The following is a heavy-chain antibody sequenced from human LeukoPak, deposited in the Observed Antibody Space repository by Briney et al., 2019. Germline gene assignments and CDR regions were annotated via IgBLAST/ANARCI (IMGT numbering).Heavy chain of an antibody. D-gene: IGHD4-17*01. CDR2: MYHRGST. CDR1: GASISIGGYS. Sequence: SETLSLTCAISGASISIGGYSWSWIRQPPGKGLEWIGYMYHRGSTNYNPSLKGRVTISGDRSKNQFSLKLTSVTAADTAVYYCARHKYGAHDYWGQGTLVSVSS. CDR3: ARHKYGAHDY. J-gene: IGHJ4*02. V-gene: IGHV4-30-2*01.